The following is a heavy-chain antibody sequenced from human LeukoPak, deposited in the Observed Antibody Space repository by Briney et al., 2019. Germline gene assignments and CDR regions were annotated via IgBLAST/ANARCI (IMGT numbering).Heavy chain of an antibody. J-gene: IGHJ4*02. CDR2: ISNNGGST. CDR1: GFTFDDYA. D-gene: IGHD3-22*01. Sequence: GGSLRLSCAASGFTFDDYAMLWVRQVPGKGLEWVSLISNNGGSTYYADSVKGRFTISRDNAKNTLYLQMNSLRAEDTAVYYCAATYYDSSGHKGRIDYWGQGTLVTVSS. CDR3: AATYYDSSGHKGRIDY. V-gene: IGHV3-43D*03.